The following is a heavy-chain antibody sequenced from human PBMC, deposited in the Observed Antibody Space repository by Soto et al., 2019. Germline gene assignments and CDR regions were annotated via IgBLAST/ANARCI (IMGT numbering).Heavy chain of an antibody. CDR1: GGSISSSSYY. J-gene: IGHJ5*02. V-gene: IGHV4-39*01. D-gene: IGHD3-10*01. CDR2: IYYSGST. Sequence: QLQLQESGPGLVKPSETLSLTCTVSGGSISSSSYYWGWIRQPPGKGLEWIGSIYYSGSTYYNPSLRRRGTISADTSKNQYSLKLSAVTAADTVVYYCARLSMVRGFSWGQGTLDTVSS. CDR3: ARLSMVRGFS.